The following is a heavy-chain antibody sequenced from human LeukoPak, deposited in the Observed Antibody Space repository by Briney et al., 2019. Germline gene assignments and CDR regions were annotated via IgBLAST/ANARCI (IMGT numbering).Heavy chain of an antibody. CDR2: ISYDGSNK. V-gene: IGHV3-30*04. J-gene: IGHJ6*02. CDR3: AKDLISVTMVRGVRSYGMDV. D-gene: IGHD3-10*01. Sequence: GRSLRLSCGASGFIFSSHAMHWVRQAPGKGLEWVAVISYDGSNKYYADSMKGRFTISRDNSKNTLYLQMNSLRTEDTAVYYCAKDLISVTMVRGVRSYGMDVWGQGTTVTVSS. CDR1: GFIFSSHA.